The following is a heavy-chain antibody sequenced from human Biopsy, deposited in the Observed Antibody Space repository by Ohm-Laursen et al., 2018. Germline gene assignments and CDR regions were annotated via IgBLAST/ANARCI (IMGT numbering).Heavy chain of an antibody. CDR3: AKDRFPYTSGYSSVFEY. J-gene: IGHJ4*02. D-gene: IGHD3-22*01. V-gene: IGHV3-30*18. CDR2: ISNDGDIK. Sequence: SLRLSCTASGFTFSSYGMHWVRQAPGKGLEWVSLISNDGDIKYSADSMEGRFTISRDNSRNTLFLQMNSLTAEDTAVYYCAKDRFPYTSGYSSVFEYWGQGTLVTVSS. CDR1: GFTFSSYG.